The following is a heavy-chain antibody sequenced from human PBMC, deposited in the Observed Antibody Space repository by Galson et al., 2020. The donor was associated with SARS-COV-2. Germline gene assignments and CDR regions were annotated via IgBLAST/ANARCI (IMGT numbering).Heavy chain of an antibody. CDR2: IIPILGIA. CDR3: ARGYYDFWSGLTYYYYYMDV. CDR1: GGTFSSYA. Sequence: SVKVSCKASGGTFSSYAISWVRQAPGQGLEWMGGIIPILGIANYAQKFQGRVTITADKSTSTAYMELSSLRSEDTAVYYCARGYYDFWSGLTYYYYYMDVWGKGTTVTVSS. V-gene: IGHV1-69*10. J-gene: IGHJ6*03. D-gene: IGHD3-3*01.